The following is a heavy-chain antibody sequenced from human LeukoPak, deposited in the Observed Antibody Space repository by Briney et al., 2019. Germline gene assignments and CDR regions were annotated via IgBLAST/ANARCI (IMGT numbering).Heavy chain of an antibody. CDR1: GFTFSSYA. CDR3: AKDWIAARSYYYYGMDV. Sequence: GGSLRLSCAASGFTFSSYAMSWVRQAPGKGLEWVSAISGSGGSTYYADPVKGRFTISRDNSKNTLYLQMNSLRAEDTAVYYCAKDWIAARSYYYYGMDVWGQGTTVTVSS. V-gene: IGHV3-23*01. D-gene: IGHD6-6*01. J-gene: IGHJ6*02. CDR2: ISGSGGST.